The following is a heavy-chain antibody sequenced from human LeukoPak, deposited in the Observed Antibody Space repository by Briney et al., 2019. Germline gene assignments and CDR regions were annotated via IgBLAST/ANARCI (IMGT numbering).Heavy chain of an antibody. V-gene: IGHV3-53*01. J-gene: IGHJ4*02. CDR2: IYSGGST. CDR3: ARDSGPYSSSWYGY. Sequence: PGGSLRLSCAASGFTVSSNYMSWVRQAPGEGLEWVSVIYSGGSTYYADSVKGRFTISRDNSKNTLYLQMNSLRAEDTAVYYCARDSGPYSSSWYGYWGQGTLVTVSS. CDR1: GFTVSSNY. D-gene: IGHD6-13*01.